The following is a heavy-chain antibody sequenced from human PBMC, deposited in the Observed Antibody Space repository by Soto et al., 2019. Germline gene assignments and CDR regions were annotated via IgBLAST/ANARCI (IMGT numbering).Heavy chain of an antibody. J-gene: IGHJ5*02. CDR3: ARLFEYCSGGSCYSPWFDP. CDR2: IYWDDDK. CDR1: GFSLSTSGVG. Sequence: QITLKESGPPLVKPTQTLTLTCTFSGFSLSTSGVGVGWIRQPPGKALEWLALIYWDDDKRYSPSLKSRLTITKDTSKNHVVLTMTNMDPVDTAPYYCARLFEYCSGGSCYSPWFDPWGQGPLVTVSS. D-gene: IGHD2-15*01. V-gene: IGHV2-5*02.